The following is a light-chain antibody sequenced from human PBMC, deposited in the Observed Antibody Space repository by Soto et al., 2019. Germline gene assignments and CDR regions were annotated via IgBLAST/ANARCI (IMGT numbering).Light chain of an antibody. CDR2: GAS. CDR1: QSVSSK. CDR3: QQYNIWPPAT. J-gene: IGKJ4*01. Sequence: EVVMTQSPATLSVSPGERATLSCRASQSVSSKLAWYQQKPGQAPRLLIYGASTRATGIPARFSGSGSGTEFTLTISSLQSEEFAVDYCQQYNIWPPATCGGGTKVEIK. V-gene: IGKV3-15*01.